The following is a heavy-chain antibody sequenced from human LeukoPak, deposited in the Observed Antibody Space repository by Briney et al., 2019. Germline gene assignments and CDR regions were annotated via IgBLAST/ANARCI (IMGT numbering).Heavy chain of an antibody. V-gene: IGHV3-66*01. Sequence: GGSLRLSCAASGFTVSSNYMSWVRQAPGKGLEWVSVIYSGGSTYYADSVKGRFTISRDNSKNTLFLQMNSLGAEDTAGYYLARAGSWYSAWYWGQGTLVTVSS. CDR2: IYSGGST. CDR3: ARAGSWYSAWY. J-gene: IGHJ4*02. D-gene: IGHD6-13*01. CDR1: GFTVSSNY.